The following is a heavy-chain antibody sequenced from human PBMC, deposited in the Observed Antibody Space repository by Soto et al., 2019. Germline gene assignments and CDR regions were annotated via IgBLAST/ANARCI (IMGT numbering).Heavy chain of an antibody. V-gene: IGHV1-18*04. CDR2: ISAYNGNT. D-gene: IGHD6-6*01. CDR1: GYSFTDYH. J-gene: IGHJ6*02. CDR3: ARGNVAARRGPFGEDAPYYGMDV. Sequence: GASVKVSCKASGYSFTDYHIHWVRQAPGQGLEWLGWISAYNGNTNYAQKLQGRVTMTTDTSTSTAYMELRSLRSDDTAVYYCARGNVAARRGPFGEDAPYYGMDVWGQGTTVTVSS.